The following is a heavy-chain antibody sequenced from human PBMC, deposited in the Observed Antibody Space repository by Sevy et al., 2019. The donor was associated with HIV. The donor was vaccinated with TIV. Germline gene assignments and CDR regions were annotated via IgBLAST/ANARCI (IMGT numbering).Heavy chain of an antibody. J-gene: IGHJ6*02. D-gene: IGHD2-2*01. CDR2: INTNSGGT. CDR3: AGDKDYCISRNCPLYGMDV. CDR1: GYTFTGYY. Sequence: ASVKVSCKASGYTFTGYYLHWVRQAPGQGLEWMGWINTNSGGTNYGQNFQGRVTMTRDTSISTAYIELSRLRSDDTAVYYCAGDKDYCISRNCPLYGMDVWGQGTTVTVSS. V-gene: IGHV1-2*02.